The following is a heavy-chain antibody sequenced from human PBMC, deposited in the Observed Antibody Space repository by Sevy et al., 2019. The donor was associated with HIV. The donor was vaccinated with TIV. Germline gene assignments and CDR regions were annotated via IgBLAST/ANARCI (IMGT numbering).Heavy chain of an antibody. V-gene: IGHV1-69*13. CDR1: GGTFSSYA. D-gene: IGHD3-3*01. Sequence: ASVKVSCKASGGTFSSYAISWVRQAPGQGLEWMGGIIPIFGTANYAQKFQGRVTITADESTSTAYMELSSLRSEDTAVYYCARDAMTIFRRDYYYGMDVWGQGTTVTVSS. CDR3: ARDAMTIFRRDYYYGMDV. CDR2: IIPIFGTA. J-gene: IGHJ6*02.